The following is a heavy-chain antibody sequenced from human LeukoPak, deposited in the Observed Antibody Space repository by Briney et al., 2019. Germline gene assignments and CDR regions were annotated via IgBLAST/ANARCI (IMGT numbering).Heavy chain of an antibody. J-gene: IGHJ6*02. D-gene: IGHD6-19*01. CDR3: ARDLPGAAVEGTTRGMDV. V-gene: IGHV1-18*01. CDR1: GYIFTSRG. CDR2: ISAYNGNT. Sequence: ASVRVSCKASGYIFTSRGITWVRQAPGQGLEWMGWISAYNGNTNYAQNVQGRVTVTRDTSTSTAYMELRSLRSDDTAVYFCARDLPGAAVEGTTRGMDVWGQGTTVTVSS.